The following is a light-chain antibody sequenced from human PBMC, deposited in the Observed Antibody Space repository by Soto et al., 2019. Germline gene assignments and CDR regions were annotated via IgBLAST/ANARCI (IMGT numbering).Light chain of an antibody. CDR1: NSNIGNNY. CDR3: GTWDSTLRVYV. V-gene: IGLV1-51*01. CDR2: DNN. J-gene: IGLJ1*01. Sequence: QSALTQPPSVSAAPGQKVTISCSGSNSNIGNNYVSWYQQLPGTAPNLLIYDNNQRPSGTPDRFSGSKSGTSATLGITGLQTVDEADYYCGTWDSTLRVYVLGTGTKLTVL.